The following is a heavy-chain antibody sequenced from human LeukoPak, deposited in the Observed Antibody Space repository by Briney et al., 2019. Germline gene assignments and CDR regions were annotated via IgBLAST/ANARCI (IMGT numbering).Heavy chain of an antibody. V-gene: IGHV3-48*01. J-gene: IGHJ4*02. Sequence: GGSLRLSRVASGFTFSTYSMNWVRQAPGKGLEWVSYISRSNTIYYADSVKGRFTVSRDNAKDSLFLQMNSLRAEDTAVYYCAREWSGSGSSPGDYWGQGTLVTVSS. CDR3: AREWSGSGSSPGDY. D-gene: IGHD3-10*01. CDR2: ISRSNTI. CDR1: GFTFSTYS.